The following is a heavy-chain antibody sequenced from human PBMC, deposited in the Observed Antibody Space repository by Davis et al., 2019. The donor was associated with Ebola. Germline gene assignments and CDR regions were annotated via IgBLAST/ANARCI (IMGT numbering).Heavy chain of an antibody. CDR2: ISSSSSYI. V-gene: IGHV3-21*04. CDR3: ARDVPVTIFGVVIGHDAFDI. CDR1: GFTFSSYS. J-gene: IGHJ3*02. Sequence: GESLKISCAASGFTFSSYSMNWVRQAPGKRLEWVSSISSSSSYIYYADSVKGRFTISRDNAKNSLYLQMNSLRAEDTAVYYCARDVPVTIFGVVIGHDAFDIWGQGTMVTVSS. D-gene: IGHD3-3*01.